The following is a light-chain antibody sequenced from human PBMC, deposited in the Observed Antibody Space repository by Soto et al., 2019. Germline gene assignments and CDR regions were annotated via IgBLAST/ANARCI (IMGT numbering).Light chain of an antibody. CDR1: QSISSS. CDR2: DAS. V-gene: IGKV3-11*01. J-gene: IGKJ3*01. CDR3: QQRFTWPS. Sequence: ETVLTQSPATLSLSPGERATLSCRASQSISSSLAWYQQTPGQAPRLLIYDASKRATGIPARFSGSGSGTDLTLTISSLEPEDFAVYFCQQRFTWPSFGPGTQGGYQ.